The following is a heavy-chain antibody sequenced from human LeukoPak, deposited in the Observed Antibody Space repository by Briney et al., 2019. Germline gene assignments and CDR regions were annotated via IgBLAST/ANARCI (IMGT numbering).Heavy chain of an antibody. CDR2: IKQDGSEK. CDR3: ARMHCRSTTCYTDTFDI. V-gene: IGHV3-7*01. Sequence: GGSLRLSCTASGFIFSTYWMHWVRQAPGKGLEWVANIKQDGSEKYYVDSVKGRFTISRDNAKNSVYLQMNSLRAEDTAVYHCARMHCRSTTCYTDTFDIWGQGTMVTVSS. CDR1: GFIFSTYW. J-gene: IGHJ3*02. D-gene: IGHD2-2*02.